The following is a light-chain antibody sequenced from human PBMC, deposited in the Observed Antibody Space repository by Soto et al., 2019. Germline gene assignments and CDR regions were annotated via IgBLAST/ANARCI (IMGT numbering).Light chain of an antibody. J-gene: IGLJ2*01. CDR3: CSYAGSYTVV. V-gene: IGLV2-11*01. CDR2: DVT. CDR1: SSDVGRYNY. Sequence: QLVLTQPRSVSGSPGQSVTISCTGTSSDVGRYNYVSWYQQHPGKAPKFIIYDVTKRPSGVPDRFSGSKSGNTASLTISGLQAEDEADYYCCSYAGSYTVVFGGGTKVTVL.